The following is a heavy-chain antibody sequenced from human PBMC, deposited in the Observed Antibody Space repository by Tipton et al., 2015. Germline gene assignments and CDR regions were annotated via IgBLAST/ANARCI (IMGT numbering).Heavy chain of an antibody. CDR1: GFTFSNYW. V-gene: IGHV4-4*02. Sequence: SLRLSCAASGFTFSNYWMTWVRQPPGKGLEWIGEIHHGGSTNYNPSLKSRVTMSVDTSKNQFSLHLSSVTAADTAVYYCAREVWYYDSSGYDYWGQGTLVTVSS. J-gene: IGHJ4*02. CDR2: IHHGGST. CDR3: AREVWYYDSSGYDY. D-gene: IGHD3-22*01.